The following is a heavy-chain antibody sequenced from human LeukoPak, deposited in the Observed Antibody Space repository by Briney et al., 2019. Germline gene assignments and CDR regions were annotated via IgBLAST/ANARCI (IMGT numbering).Heavy chain of an antibody. D-gene: IGHD2-2*01. CDR2: IYGGGTT. V-gene: IGHV3-66*01. CDR3: VKGYCSSTSCYGPWFDP. Sequence: GGSLRLSCAASGFTFSSYAMGWVRQGPGKGLEWVSVIYGGGTTYYADSVRGRFTISRDNSKNTLYLQMNSLRAEDTAVYYCVKGYCSSTSCYGPWFDPWGQGTLVTVSS. CDR1: GFTFSSYA. J-gene: IGHJ5*02.